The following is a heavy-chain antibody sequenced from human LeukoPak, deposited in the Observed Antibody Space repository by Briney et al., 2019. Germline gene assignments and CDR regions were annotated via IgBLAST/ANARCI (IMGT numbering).Heavy chain of an antibody. J-gene: IGHJ6*04. D-gene: IGHD3-10*01. CDR1: GGSFSGYY. Sequence: PSETLSLTCAVYGGSFSGYYWSWIRQPPGKGLEWIGEINHSGSTNYNPSLKSRVTISVDTSKNQFSLKLSSVTAADTAVYHCATRYYGSGSWGIYGMDVWGKGTTVTVSS. CDR2: INHSGST. CDR3: ATRYYGSGSWGIYGMDV. V-gene: IGHV4-34*01.